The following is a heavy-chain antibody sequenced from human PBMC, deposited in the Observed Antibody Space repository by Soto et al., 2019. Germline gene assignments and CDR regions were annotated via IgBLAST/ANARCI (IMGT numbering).Heavy chain of an antibody. CDR1: GGSFSGYY. Sequence: SETLSVTCAVYGGSFSGYYWSWIRQPPGKGLEWIGEINHSGSTNYNPSLKSRVTISVDTSKNQFSLKLSSVTAADTAVYYCARGHIVGATKNWFDPWGQGTLVTVS. D-gene: IGHD1-26*01. V-gene: IGHV4-34*01. CDR2: INHSGST. CDR3: ARGHIVGATKNWFDP. J-gene: IGHJ5*02.